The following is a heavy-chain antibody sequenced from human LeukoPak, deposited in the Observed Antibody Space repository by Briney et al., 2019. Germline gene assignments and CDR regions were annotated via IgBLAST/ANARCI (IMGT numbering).Heavy chain of an antibody. CDR2: INWNSDSI. V-gene: IGHV3-9*01. D-gene: IGHD3-10*01. J-gene: IGHJ4*02. Sequence: GRSLRLSCAVSGFTFDDYAMHWVRQVPGKGLEWVSGINWNSDSIGYADSVKGRFTTSRDNAKNSLYLQMNSLRAEDTAVYYCAKDYHYYGSGSYPDYWGQGTLVTVSS. CDR1: GFTFDDYA. CDR3: AKDYHYYGSGSYPDY.